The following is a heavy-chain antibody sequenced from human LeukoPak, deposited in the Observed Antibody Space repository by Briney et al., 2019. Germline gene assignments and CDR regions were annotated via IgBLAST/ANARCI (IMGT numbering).Heavy chain of an antibody. CDR2: ISYDGSNK. Sequence: GSLRLSCAASGFTFSSYAMHWVRQAPGKGLEWVAVISYDGSNKYYADSVKGRFTISRDNSKNTLYLQMNSLRAEDTAVYYCAKGVDSRKINYFDYWGQGTLVTVSS. CDR1: GFTFSSYA. V-gene: IGHV3-30-3*01. CDR3: AKGVDSRKINYFDY. D-gene: IGHD3-22*01. J-gene: IGHJ4*02.